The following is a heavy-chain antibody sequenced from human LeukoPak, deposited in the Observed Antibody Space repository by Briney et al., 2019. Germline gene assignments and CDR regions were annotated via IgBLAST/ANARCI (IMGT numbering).Heavy chain of an antibody. J-gene: IGHJ4*02. CDR2: INEGGDKT. V-gene: IGHV3-23*01. CDR1: GLVFSNFA. Sequence: GASLRLSCAASGLVFSNFARNWVRQAPGKGPEWVSSINEGGDKTHYADSVKSRFTISRDNSKNTLYLQMNSLRAEDTAVYYCAKQYLVGDYWGQGTLVTVSS. CDR3: AKQYLVGDY. D-gene: IGHD3-9*01.